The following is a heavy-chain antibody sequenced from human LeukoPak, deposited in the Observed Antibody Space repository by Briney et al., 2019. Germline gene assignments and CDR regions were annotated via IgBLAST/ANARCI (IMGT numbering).Heavy chain of an antibody. Sequence: SETLSLTCTVSGGSISSYYWSGIRQPPGKGLEWVGYIYYSGSTNYNPSLKSRVTISVDTSKNQFSLKLSSVAAADTAVYYCARSFWGYYFDYWGQGILVTVSS. D-gene: IGHD3-16*01. V-gene: IGHV4-59*01. CDR3: ARSFWGYYFDY. J-gene: IGHJ4*02. CDR2: IYYSGST. CDR1: GGSISSYY.